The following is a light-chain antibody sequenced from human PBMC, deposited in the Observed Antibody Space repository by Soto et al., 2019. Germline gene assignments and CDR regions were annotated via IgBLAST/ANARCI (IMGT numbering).Light chain of an antibody. CDR2: AAS. V-gene: IGKV1-39*01. CDR1: QSISND. Sequence: DIQMTQSPSSLSASVGDRVTITCRASQSISNDLYWYQQKPGKAPKLLIYAASSLQGGVPSRFSGSASGTDFTLTISSLQPEDFATYYCQQSYSTPPYTFGQGTRLEIK. J-gene: IGKJ2*01. CDR3: QQSYSTPPYT.